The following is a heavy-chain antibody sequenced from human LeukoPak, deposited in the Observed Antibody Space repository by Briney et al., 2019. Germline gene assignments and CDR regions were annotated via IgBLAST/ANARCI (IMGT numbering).Heavy chain of an antibody. CDR1: GYTFAIYY. J-gene: IGHJ4*02. Sequence: SVKVSFKASGYTFAIYYIHWVRQAPGQGLEWMGGIIPIFGTANYAQKFQGRVTITADESTSTAYMELSSLRSEDTAVYYCARGRVRGHYGDWYYFDYWGQGTRVTVSS. D-gene: IGHD4-17*01. V-gene: IGHV1-69*13. CDR3: ARGRVRGHYGDWYYFDY. CDR2: IIPIFGTA.